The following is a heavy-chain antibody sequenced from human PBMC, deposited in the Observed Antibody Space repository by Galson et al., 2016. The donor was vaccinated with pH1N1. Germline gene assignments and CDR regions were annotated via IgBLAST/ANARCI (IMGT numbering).Heavy chain of an antibody. V-gene: IGHV2-5*02. CDR1: GFSLSSRGVG. CDR3: AHSVGNSVTKHKPFDY. D-gene: IGHD4-17*01. Sequence: PALVKPTQTLTLTCSFSGFSLSSRGVGVGWVRQSPGKAPQWLALIYWDGNYHYSPSLKTRLTITKDTTRNRVVLTMTNMAPVDTATYYCAHSVGNSVTKHKPFDYWGQGTLVTVSS. J-gene: IGHJ4*02. CDR2: IYWDGNY.